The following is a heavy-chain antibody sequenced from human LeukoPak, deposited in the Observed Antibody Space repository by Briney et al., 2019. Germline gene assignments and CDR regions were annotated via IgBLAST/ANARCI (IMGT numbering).Heavy chain of an antibody. D-gene: IGHD6-13*01. CDR3: ARGGNYFDY. J-gene: IGHJ4*02. CDR2: INPSGGST. CDR1: GYTFTSYY. V-gene: IGHV1-46*01. Sequence: ASVKVSCKASGYTFTSYYMHWVRQAPGQGLEWMGIINPSGGSTSYAQKLQGRVTMTTDTSTSTAYMELRSLRTDDTAVYYCARGGNYFDYWGQGTLVTVSS.